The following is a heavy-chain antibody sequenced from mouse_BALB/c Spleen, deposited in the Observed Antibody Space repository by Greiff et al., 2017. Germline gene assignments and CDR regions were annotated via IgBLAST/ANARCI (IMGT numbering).Heavy chain of an antibody. V-gene: IGHV14-3*02. Sequence: VQLQQSGAELVKPGASVKLSCTASGFNIKDTYMHWVKQRPEQGLEWIGRIDPANGNTKYDPKFQGKATITADTSFNTAYLQLSSLTSEDTAVYYCARGYDYYAMDDWGEGTSVTVSS. J-gene: IGHJ4*01. CDR2: IDPANGNT. CDR1: GFNIKDTY. CDR3: ARGYDYYAMDD. D-gene: IGHD2-2*01.